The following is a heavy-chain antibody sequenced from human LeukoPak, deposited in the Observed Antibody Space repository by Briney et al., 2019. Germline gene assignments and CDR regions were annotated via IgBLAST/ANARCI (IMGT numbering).Heavy chain of an antibody. V-gene: IGHV1-3*01. J-gene: IGHJ4*02. CDR1: GYTFTSYA. D-gene: IGHD3-16*01. CDR2: ISAGNGNT. Sequence: GASVKVSCKASGYTFTSYAMHWVRQAPGQRLEWMGWISAGNGNTKYSQKFQGRVTITRDTSASTAYMELSSLRSEDTAVYYCAREVGEGGNFDYWGQGTLVTVSS. CDR3: AREVGEGGNFDY.